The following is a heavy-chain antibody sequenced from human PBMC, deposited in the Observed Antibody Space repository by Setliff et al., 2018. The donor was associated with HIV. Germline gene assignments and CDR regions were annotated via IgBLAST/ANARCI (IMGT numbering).Heavy chain of an antibody. CDR2: IYYSDSI. CDR1: GGSISSTIYH. J-gene: IGHJ6*02. V-gene: IGHV4-39*07. CDR3: ARDLRITLFGGDVYYYYGMDV. D-gene: IGHD3-3*01. Sequence: PSETLSLTCTVSGGSISSTIYHWVWIRQPPGKGLEWIGSIYYSDSINYNPSLKSRVTISVDTPKNQFSLKLSSVTAADTAVYYCARDLRITLFGGDVYYYYGMDVWGQGTTVTVSS.